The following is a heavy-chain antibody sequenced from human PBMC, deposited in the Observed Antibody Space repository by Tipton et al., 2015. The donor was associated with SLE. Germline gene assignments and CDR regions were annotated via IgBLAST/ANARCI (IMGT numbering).Heavy chain of an antibody. J-gene: IGHJ4*02. CDR1: GFTFTNYA. CDR2: ISGSGGNT. CDR3: ARGLGVGAAGLDY. D-gene: IGHD6-13*01. Sequence: SLRLSCAASGFTFTNYAMNWVRQAPGKGLEWVSGISGSGGNTYYADSVRGRFTISRDNFKNTLYLQMNSLRAEDTAVYYCARGLGVGAAGLDYWGQGTLVTVSS. V-gene: IGHV3-23*01.